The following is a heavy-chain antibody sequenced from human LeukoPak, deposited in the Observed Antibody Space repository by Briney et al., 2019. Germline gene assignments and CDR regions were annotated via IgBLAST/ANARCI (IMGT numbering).Heavy chain of an antibody. CDR3: TTEFTLRDSSGFADY. J-gene: IGHJ4*02. D-gene: IGHD6-19*01. CDR1: GFTFSNAW. V-gene: IGHV3-15*01. Sequence: GGSLRLSCAASGFTFSNAWMSWVRQAPGKGLEWVGRIKSKTDGGTTDYAAPVKGRFTISRDDSKNTLYLQMNSLKTEDTAVYYCTTEFTLRDSSGFADYWGQGTLVIVSS. CDR2: IKSKTDGGTT.